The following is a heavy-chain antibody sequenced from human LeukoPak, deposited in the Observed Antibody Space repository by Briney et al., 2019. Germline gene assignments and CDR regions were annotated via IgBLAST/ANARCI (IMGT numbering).Heavy chain of an antibody. Sequence: SETLSLTCTVSGGSISSYYWSLIRQPPGKGLEWIGYIYYSGSTNYNPSLKSRVTISVDTSKNQFSLKLSSVTAADTAVYYCATSCSGGSCYGAFDIWGQGTMVTVSS. CDR3: ATSCSGGSCYGAFDI. J-gene: IGHJ3*02. CDR1: GGSISSYY. V-gene: IGHV4-59*12. D-gene: IGHD2-15*01. CDR2: IYYSGST.